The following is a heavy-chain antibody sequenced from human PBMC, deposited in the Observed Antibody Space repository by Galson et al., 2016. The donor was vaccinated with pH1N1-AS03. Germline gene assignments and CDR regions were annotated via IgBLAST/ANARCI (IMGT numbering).Heavy chain of an antibody. CDR2: SYHTGST. D-gene: IGHD6-19*01. CDR1: GDSIDDYGFH. CDR3: ARSPRLISVAGTFPSRFDF. V-gene: IGHV4-38-2*02. J-gene: IGHJ4*02. Sequence: SETLSLTCTVSGDSIDDYGFHWGWIRQPPGKGLEWIGSSYHTGSTYYNPSLKSRVSISIETSTNQFSLNLSSLTAADTAVYYCARSPRLISVAGTFPSRFDFWGQGTLVTVSS.